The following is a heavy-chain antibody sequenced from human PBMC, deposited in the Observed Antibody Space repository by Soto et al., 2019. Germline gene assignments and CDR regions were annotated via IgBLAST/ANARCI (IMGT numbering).Heavy chain of an antibody. CDR3: TTDLCSGGSCCFDAFDI. V-gene: IGHV3-15*01. CDR2: IKSKTDGGTT. Sequence: GGSLRLSCAASGFTFSNAWMSWVRQAPGKGLEWVGRIKSKTDGGTTDYAAHVKGRFTISRDDSKNTLYLQMYSLKTEDTAVYYCTTDLCSGGSCCFDAFDIWGQGTMVTVSS. D-gene: IGHD2-15*01. CDR1: GFTFSNAW. J-gene: IGHJ3*02.